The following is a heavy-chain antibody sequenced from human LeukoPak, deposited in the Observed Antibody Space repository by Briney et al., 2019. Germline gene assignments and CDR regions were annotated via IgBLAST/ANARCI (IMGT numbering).Heavy chain of an antibody. CDR1: GFTFSSYS. CDR2: ISSSSSYI. V-gene: IGHV3-21*01. D-gene: IGHD1-26*01. J-gene: IGHJ4*02. CDR3: ARGPGSYGEVDY. Sequence: GGSLRLSCAATGFTFSSYSMNWVRQAPGKGLEWVSSISSSSSYIYYADSVKGRFTISRDNAKNSLYLQMNSLRAEDTAVYYCARGPGSYGEVDYWGQGTLVTVSS.